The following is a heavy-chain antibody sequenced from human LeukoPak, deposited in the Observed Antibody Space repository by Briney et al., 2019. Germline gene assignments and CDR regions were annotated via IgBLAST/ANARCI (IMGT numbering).Heavy chain of an antibody. CDR3: ARSTKVTNIAVAGNYYYYMDV. Sequence: ASVKVSCKASGYTFTSYAISWVRPAPGQGLEWMGWISAYNGNTNYAQKLQGRVTMTTDTSTSTAYMELRSLRSDDTAVYYCARSTKVTNIAVAGNYYYYMDVWGKGTTVTISS. V-gene: IGHV1-18*01. CDR1: GYTFTSYA. J-gene: IGHJ6*03. D-gene: IGHD6-19*01. CDR2: ISAYNGNT.